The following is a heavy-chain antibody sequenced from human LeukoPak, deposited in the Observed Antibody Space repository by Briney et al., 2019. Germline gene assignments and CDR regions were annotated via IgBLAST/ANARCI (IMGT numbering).Heavy chain of an antibody. J-gene: IGHJ3*02. Sequence: PGGSLRLSCAASGFTFSSYGMHWVRQAPGKGLERVAFIRYDGSNKYYADSVKGRFTISRDNSKNTLYLQMNSLRAEDTAVYYCAKPVVPAAMIPDAFDILGQGTMATVSS. CDR2: IRYDGSNK. CDR3: AKPVVPAAMIPDAFDI. CDR1: GFTFSSYG. V-gene: IGHV3-30*02. D-gene: IGHD2-2*01.